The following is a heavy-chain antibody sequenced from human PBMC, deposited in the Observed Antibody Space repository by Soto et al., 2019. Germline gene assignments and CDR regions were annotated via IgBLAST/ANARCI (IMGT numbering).Heavy chain of an antibody. CDR2: IYYSGST. CDR3: ARDYEVRGVTSYYYYGMDV. CDR1: GFNIISYY. V-gene: IGHV4-59*01. D-gene: IGHD3-10*02. Sequence: SETLSHTCTFSGFNIISYYWSWIRQPPGKGLEWIGYIYYSGSTNYNPSLKSRVTISVDTSKNQFSLKLSSVTAADTAVYYCARDYEVRGVTSYYYYGMDVWGQGTTVTVSS. J-gene: IGHJ6*02.